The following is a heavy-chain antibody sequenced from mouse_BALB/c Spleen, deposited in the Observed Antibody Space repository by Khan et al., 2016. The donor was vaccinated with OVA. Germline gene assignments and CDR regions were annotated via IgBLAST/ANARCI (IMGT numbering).Heavy chain of an antibody. Sequence: QVRLQQSGPGLVQPSQSLSITCTVSGFSLTNYSVHWVRQSPGKGLEWLGVIWSAGSTDYNAAFTSRLTIRKDNSRSQVFFKMNSLQPNDTAIYSCARRGYDYGRGALFAYWGQGTLVTVSA. V-gene: IGHV2-2*02. CDR2: IWSAGST. J-gene: IGHJ3*01. CDR3: ARRGYDYGRGALFAY. D-gene: IGHD2-4*01. CDR1: GFSLTNYS.